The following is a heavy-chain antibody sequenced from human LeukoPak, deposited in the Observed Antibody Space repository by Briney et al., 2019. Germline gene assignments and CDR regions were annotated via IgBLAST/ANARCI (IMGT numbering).Heavy chain of an antibody. CDR1: GGSISSYY. CDR2: IYYSGST. J-gene: IGHJ4*02. CDR3: ASRDGYNLFDY. D-gene: IGHD5-24*01. V-gene: IGHV4-59*08. Sequence: SETLSLTCTVSGGSISSYYWSWIRQPPGKGLEWIGYIYYSGSTNYNPSLKSRVTISVDTSKNQFSLRLSSVTAADTAVYYCASRDGYNLFDYWGQGTLVTVSS.